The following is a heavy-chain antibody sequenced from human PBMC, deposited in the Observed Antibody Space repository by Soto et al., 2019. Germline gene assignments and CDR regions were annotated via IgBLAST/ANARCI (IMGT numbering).Heavy chain of an antibody. CDR3: AGTYYDILTGPPGHYYGMDV. V-gene: IGHV1-69*06. J-gene: IGHJ6*02. Sequence: ASVKVSCKASGGTFSSYAISWVRQAPGQGLEWMGGIIPIFGTANYAQKFQGRVTITADKSTSTAYMELSSLRSEDTAVYYCAGTYYDILTGPPGHYYGMDVWGQGTTVTVSS. D-gene: IGHD3-9*01. CDR2: IIPIFGTA. CDR1: GGTFSSYA.